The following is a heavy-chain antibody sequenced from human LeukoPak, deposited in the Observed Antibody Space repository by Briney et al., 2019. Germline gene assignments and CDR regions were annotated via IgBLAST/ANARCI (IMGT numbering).Heavy chain of an antibody. Sequence: SETLSLTCAVYGGSFSNYYWSWIRQPPGKGLEWFGEIDHSGSTNYNPSLKSRVIISVDASKTPLSLKLSSVTAADTAVYYCARAASIAVTGTFWFDPWGQGTLVIVSS. CDR2: IDHSGST. CDR3: ARAASIAVTGTFWFDP. CDR1: GGSFSNYY. V-gene: IGHV4-34*01. D-gene: IGHD6-19*01. J-gene: IGHJ5*02.